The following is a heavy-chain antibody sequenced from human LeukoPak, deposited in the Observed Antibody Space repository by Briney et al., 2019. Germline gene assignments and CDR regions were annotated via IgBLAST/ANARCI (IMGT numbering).Heavy chain of an antibody. D-gene: IGHD3-9*01. CDR2: INPNSGGT. CDR3: ARTRDELRYFDWLVLGYGMDV. V-gene: IGHV1-2*02. CDR1: GYTFTGYY. J-gene: IGHJ6*02. Sequence: ASVKVSCKASGYTFTGYYMHWVRQAPGQGLEWMGWINPNSGGTNYAQKFQGRVTMTRDTSISTAYMELSRLRSDDTAVYYCARTRDELRYFDWLVLGYGMDVWGQGTTVTVSS.